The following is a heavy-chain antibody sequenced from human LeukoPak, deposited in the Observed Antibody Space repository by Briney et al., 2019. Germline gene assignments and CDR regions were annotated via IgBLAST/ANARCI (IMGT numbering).Heavy chain of an antibody. J-gene: IGHJ4*02. Sequence: GRSLRLSCEASGFIFSGSWMAWIRQAPGKGLEWVAIIKKDGSEKYYVDSMKGRFTISRDNAKNSLFLQMNSLRAEDTAIYYCTTDTWYSAGHWGQGTLVTVSS. CDR1: GFIFSGSW. CDR2: IKKDGSEK. CDR3: TTDTWYSAGH. V-gene: IGHV3-7*03. D-gene: IGHD2-15*01.